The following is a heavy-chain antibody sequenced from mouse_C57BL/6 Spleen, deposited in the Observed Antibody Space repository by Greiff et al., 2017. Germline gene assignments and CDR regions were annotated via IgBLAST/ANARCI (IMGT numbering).Heavy chain of an antibody. CDR3: SPYYYGISLWYFDV. CDR2: IDPETGGT. CDR1: GYTFTDYE. V-gene: IGHV1-15*01. Sequence: QVQLQQSGAELVRPGASVTLSCKASGYTFTDYEMHWVKQTPVHGLEWIGAIDPETGGTAYNQKFKGKAILTADKSSSTAYMELRSLTSEDSAVYYCSPYYYGISLWYFDVCGTGTTVTVSS. J-gene: IGHJ1*03. D-gene: IGHD1-1*01.